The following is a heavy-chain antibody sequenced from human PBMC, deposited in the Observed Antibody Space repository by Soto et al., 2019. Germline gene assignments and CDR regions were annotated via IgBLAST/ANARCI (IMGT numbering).Heavy chain of an antibody. Sequence: GASVKVSCKASGGTFSSYAISWVRQAPGQGLEWMGGIIPIFGTANYAQKFQGRVTITADESTSTAYMELSSLRSEDTAVHYCARERRRIVVVVAATSPDAFDIWGQGTMVTVSS. J-gene: IGHJ3*02. CDR2: IIPIFGTA. CDR3: ARERRRIVVVVAATSPDAFDI. V-gene: IGHV1-69*13. CDR1: GGTFSSYA. D-gene: IGHD2-15*01.